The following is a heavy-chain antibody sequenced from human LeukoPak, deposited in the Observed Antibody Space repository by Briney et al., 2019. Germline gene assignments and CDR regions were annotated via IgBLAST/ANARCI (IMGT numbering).Heavy chain of an antibody. CDR1: GFTFSSYT. CDR3: ARNPRVGRSLVPPHY. J-gene: IGHJ4*02. D-gene: IGHD6-13*01. CDR2: ISSASSYI. Sequence: GGSLRLSCAASGFTFSSYTMNWVRQAPGKGLEWVSSISSASSYIYYVDSLKGRFTISRDNSKSTLYLQMNSLRVEDTAVYYWARNPRVGRSLVPPHYLGQGTLVTVFS. V-gene: IGHV3-21*01.